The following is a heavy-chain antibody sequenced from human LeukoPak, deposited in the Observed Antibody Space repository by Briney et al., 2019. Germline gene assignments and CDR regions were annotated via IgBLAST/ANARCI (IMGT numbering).Heavy chain of an antibody. Sequence: PGGSLRLSCAASGFTFSSYRMHWVRQAPGKGLVWVSRINSDGSSTSYADSVKGRFTISRDNAKNTLYLQMNSLRAEDTAVYYCASSNPRRNYYDSSGYYYWGQGTLVTVSS. D-gene: IGHD3-22*01. CDR3: ASSNPRRNYYDSSGYYY. CDR2: INSDGSST. V-gene: IGHV3-74*01. J-gene: IGHJ4*02. CDR1: GFTFSSYR.